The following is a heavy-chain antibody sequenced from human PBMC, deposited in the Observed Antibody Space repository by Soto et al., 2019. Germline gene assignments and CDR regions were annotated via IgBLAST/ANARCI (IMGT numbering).Heavy chain of an antibody. CDR2: ISYSGDNE. CDR3: ARDRGYDSSGYYIM. Sequence: QVQLVEPGGGVVQPGRSLRLSCAASGFIFSSFAMQWVRQAPGKGLEWVALISYSGDNEYYADSVKGRFTISRDNSMNTLYLQMNSLRAEDTAVYYCARDRGYDSSGYYIMWGQGTLVTVSS. V-gene: IGHV3-30-3*01. D-gene: IGHD3-22*01. CDR1: GFIFSSFA. J-gene: IGHJ4*02.